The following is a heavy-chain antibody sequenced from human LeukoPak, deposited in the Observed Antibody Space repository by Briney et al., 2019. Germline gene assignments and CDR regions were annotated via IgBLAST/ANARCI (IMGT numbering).Heavy chain of an antibody. J-gene: IGHJ4*02. D-gene: IGHD4-17*01. CDR1: GFIVSDNY. Sequence: PGGSLRLSCAASGFIVSDNYMSWVRRTPGRGLEWIGLIKSKTAGGTTDYSAPVKGRFTISRDDSKNTLYLQMNSLKTEDTAVYYCTSAGYGDFWGGFYWGQGTLVTVSS. CDR3: TSAGYGDFWGGFY. V-gene: IGHV3-15*01. CDR2: IKSKTAGGTT.